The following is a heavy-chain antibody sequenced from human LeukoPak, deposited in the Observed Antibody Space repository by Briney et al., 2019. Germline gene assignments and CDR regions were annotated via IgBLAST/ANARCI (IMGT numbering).Heavy chain of an antibody. J-gene: IGHJ6*03. CDR2: INHSGST. CDR1: GGSFSGYY. D-gene: IGHD3-10*01. CDR3: ARRSRITMVRGIPNYYYYMDV. V-gene: IGHV4-34*01. Sequence: SETLSLTCAVYGGSFSGYYWSWIRQPPGKGLEWIGEINHSGSTDYNPSLKSRVTISVDTSKNQFSLKLSSVTAADTAVYYCARRSRITMVRGIPNYYYYMDVWGKGTTVTIS.